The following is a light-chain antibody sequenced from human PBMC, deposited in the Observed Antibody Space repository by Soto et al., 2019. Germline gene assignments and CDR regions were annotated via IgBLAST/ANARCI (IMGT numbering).Light chain of an antibody. Sequence: SVLTQPHSVSAAAGQKVTISCSGSYSNIGSNFVSWYQHFPGSAPRLLIYDNSQRPSGIPDRFAGSKSGSSATLGITGLQTGDEADYYCGTWDSSLSVVLFGGGTKLTVL. J-gene: IGLJ2*01. CDR2: DNS. CDR3: GTWDSSLSVVL. V-gene: IGLV1-51*01. CDR1: YSNIGSNF.